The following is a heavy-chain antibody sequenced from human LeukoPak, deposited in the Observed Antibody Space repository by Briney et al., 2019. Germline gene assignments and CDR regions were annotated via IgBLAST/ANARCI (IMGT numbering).Heavy chain of an antibody. V-gene: IGHV3-7*03. D-gene: IGHD3-10*01. Sequence: GGSLRLSCAASGFTFSSYSMNWVRQAPGKGLEWVANIKQDGSEKYYVDSVKGRFTISRDNAKNSLYLQMNSLRAEDTAVYYCARKIWFGELYDYWGQGTLVTVSS. CDR3: ARKIWFGELYDY. CDR1: GFTFSSYS. J-gene: IGHJ4*02. CDR2: IKQDGSEK.